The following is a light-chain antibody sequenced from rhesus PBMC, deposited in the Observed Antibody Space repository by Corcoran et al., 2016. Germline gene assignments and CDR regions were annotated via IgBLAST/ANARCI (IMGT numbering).Light chain of an antibody. J-gene: IGKJ2*01. CDR2: KAS. Sequence: DIQMTQSPSSLSASVGDTVTITCQVSQSISSWLAWYQQKPGKAPNLLLYKASNLQSGVPSRFSGSGSGTDFTLTLSSLQPEDFATYYCHQYATSPYSFGQGTKVEIK. CDR3: HQYATSPYS. V-gene: IGKV1-22*01. CDR1: QSISSW.